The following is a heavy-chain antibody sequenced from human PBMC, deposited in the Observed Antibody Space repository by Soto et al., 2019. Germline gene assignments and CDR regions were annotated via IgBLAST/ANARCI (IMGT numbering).Heavy chain of an antibody. D-gene: IGHD2-2*01. CDR3: AKDIVVTIGPPATLVQYYYYGMDV. CDR2: ISYDGSNK. J-gene: IGHJ6*02. Sequence: GGSLRLSCAASGFTFSSYAMHWVRQAPGKGLEWVAVISYDGSNKYYADSVKGRFTISRDNSKNTLYLQMNSLRAEDTAVYYCAKDIVVTIGPPATLVQYYYYGMDVWGQGTTVTVSS. CDR1: GFTFSSYA. V-gene: IGHV3-30*18.